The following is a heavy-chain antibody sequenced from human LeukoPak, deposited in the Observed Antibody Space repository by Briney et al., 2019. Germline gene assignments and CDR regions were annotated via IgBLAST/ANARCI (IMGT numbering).Heavy chain of an antibody. J-gene: IGHJ4*02. Sequence: GGSLRLSCAASGFTFSSYAMSWVRQAPGKGLEWVSAISGSGGSTYYADSGKGRFTISRHNSKNTLYLQMNSLRAEDTAVYYCAKYGRYYDIFWGQGTLVTVSS. CDR1: GFTFSSYA. CDR3: AKYGRYYDIF. CDR2: ISGSGGST. V-gene: IGHV3-23*01. D-gene: IGHD3-9*01.